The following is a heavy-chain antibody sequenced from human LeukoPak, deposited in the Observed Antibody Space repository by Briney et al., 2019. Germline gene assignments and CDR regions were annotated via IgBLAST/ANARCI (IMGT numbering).Heavy chain of an antibody. CDR2: IIPIFGTA. D-gene: IGHD2-15*01. V-gene: IGHV1-69*13. Sequence: GASVKVSCKASGGTFSSYAISWVRQAPGQGLEWMGGIIPIFGTANYAQKFQGRVTITADESTSTAYMELSSLRSEDTAVYYCASAGSRQYYYYYGMDVWGQGTTVTVSS. J-gene: IGHJ6*02. CDR1: GGTFSSYA. CDR3: ASAGSRQYYYYYGMDV.